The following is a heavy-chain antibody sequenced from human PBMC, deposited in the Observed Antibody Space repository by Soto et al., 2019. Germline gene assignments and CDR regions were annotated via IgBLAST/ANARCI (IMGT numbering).Heavy chain of an antibody. CDR2: MNPNSGNT. D-gene: IGHD2-2*01. V-gene: IGHV1-8*01. CDR1: GYTFTSSD. Sequence: QVQLVQSGAEVKKPGASVKVSCKASGYTFTSSDITWVRQATGQWLEWMGWMNPNSGNTGYAQKFQGRVTMTRNTSIRTAYMELSSLRSEDTAVYYCARGGCIGTSCYPYYYYAMDVWGQGTTVTVSS. J-gene: IGHJ6*02. CDR3: ARGGCIGTSCYPYYYYAMDV.